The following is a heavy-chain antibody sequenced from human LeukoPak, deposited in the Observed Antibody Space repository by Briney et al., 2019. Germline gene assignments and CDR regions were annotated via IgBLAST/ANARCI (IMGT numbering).Heavy chain of an antibody. CDR1: GFTFSSYD. Sequence: PGGSLRLSCAASGFTFSSYDMHWVRHATGKGLEWVSAIGTASDTYYPGSVKGRFTISRENAKNSLYLQMNSLRAGDTAVYYCARGLAVAGSVFDYWGQGTLVTVSS. J-gene: IGHJ4*02. CDR3: ARGLAVAGSVFDY. CDR2: IGTASDT. V-gene: IGHV3-13*01. D-gene: IGHD6-19*01.